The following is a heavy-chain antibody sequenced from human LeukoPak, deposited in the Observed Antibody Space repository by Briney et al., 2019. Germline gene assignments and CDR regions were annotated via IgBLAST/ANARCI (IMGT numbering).Heavy chain of an antibody. V-gene: IGHV3-23*01. J-gene: IGHJ4*02. CDR3: AKGATYYYDSSGYTFDY. CDR2: LSGSGITT. CDR1: GFTFSNSA. Sequence: GGSLRLSCAASGFTFSNSAMSWVRQAPGKGLEWVSTLSGSGITTYYADSVKGRLTISRDNSKNTLYLQMNTLRAEDSALYYCAKGATYYYDSSGYTFDYWGQGTLVTVSS. D-gene: IGHD3-22*01.